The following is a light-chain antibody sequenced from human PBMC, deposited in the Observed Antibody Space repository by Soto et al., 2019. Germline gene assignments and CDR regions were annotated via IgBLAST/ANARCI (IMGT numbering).Light chain of an antibody. Sequence: QSVLTQPPSASGTPGQRVTISCSGSSSNIGSNTVNWYQQLPGTAPKLLIYNNNQWPSGVPVRFSGSKSGTSASLAISGLQSEDEADYYCAAWDDSLNGLVFGTGTKVTVL. CDR3: AAWDDSLNGLV. CDR2: NNN. CDR1: SSNIGSNT. J-gene: IGLJ1*01. V-gene: IGLV1-44*01.